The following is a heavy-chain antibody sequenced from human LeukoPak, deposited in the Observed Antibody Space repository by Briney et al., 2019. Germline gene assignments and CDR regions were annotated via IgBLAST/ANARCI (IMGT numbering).Heavy chain of an antibody. CDR3: VSNPPRGGWPKPGYYHYMDV. CDR1: GFTFSSYA. V-gene: IGHV3-23*01. J-gene: IGHJ6*03. D-gene: IGHD6-19*01. Sequence: GGSLRLSCAVSGFTFSSYAMSWVRQAPGRGLEWVSSIRDSGGSTYYADSVKVRFTISRANSKNMLYLQMNSLRAEDTAVYYCVSNPPRGGWPKPGYYHYMDVWGKGTTVTVSS. CDR2: IRDSGGST.